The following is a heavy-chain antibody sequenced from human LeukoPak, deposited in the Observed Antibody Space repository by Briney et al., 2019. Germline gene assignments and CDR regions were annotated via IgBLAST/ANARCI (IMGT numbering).Heavy chain of an antibody. CDR1: GFTFSRYA. Sequence: GGSLRLSCAASGFTFSRYAMHWVRQAPGKGLEWVAVISYDGGNKYYADSVKGRFTISRDSSKNTLYLQMNSLRAEDTAVYYCARDSHAPDRDIVSCYLDYWGQGTLVTVSS. V-gene: IGHV3-30-3*01. CDR3: ARDSHAPDRDIVSCYLDY. CDR2: ISYDGGNK. J-gene: IGHJ4*02. D-gene: IGHD5-12*01.